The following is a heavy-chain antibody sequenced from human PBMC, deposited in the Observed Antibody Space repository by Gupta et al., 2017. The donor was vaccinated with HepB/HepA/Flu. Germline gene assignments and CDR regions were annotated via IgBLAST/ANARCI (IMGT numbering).Heavy chain of an antibody. Sequence: QVQWRESRSARLRPSETVPPTCTVSGGSISGNYRSWIPQPAGKGLEWIGRLYSSGSTYYNPSLEGRATMPVDTSKSQFYRRLKSVAATDTAFYHCARGVERYYLYMVVWGEGTMVTVSS. D-gene: IGHD1-26*01. J-gene: IGHJ6*03. CDR1: GGSISGNY. V-gene: IGHV4-4*07. CDR3: ARGVERYYLYMVV. CDR2: LYSSGST.